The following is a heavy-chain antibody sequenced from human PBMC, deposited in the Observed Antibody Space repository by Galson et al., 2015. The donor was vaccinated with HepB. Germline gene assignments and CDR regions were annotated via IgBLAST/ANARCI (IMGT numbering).Heavy chain of an antibody. J-gene: IGHJ6*03. CDR2: INPNSGGT. Sequence: QSGAEVKKPGASVKVSCKASGSSFPNYYIHWVRQAPGQGLEWMGWINPNSGGTHFAQRFQGRVTVTRDTSISTVYMVLNRLRSDDTAIYFCAREPLGDFWSSYENYDYYQMDVWGKGTTVTVSS. CDR3: AREPLGDFWSSYENYDYYQMDV. V-gene: IGHV1-2*02. D-gene: IGHD3-3*01. CDR1: GSSFPNYY.